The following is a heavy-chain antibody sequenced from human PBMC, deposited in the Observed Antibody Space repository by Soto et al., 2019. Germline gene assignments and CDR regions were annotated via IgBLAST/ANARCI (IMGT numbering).Heavy chain of an antibody. CDR1: GFSLSTSGVG. CDR3: AHSPCSGGTGYLFDY. CDR2: IYWDDVQ. Sequence: QITLRESGPPLVKPTQTLTLTCTISGFSLSTSGVGVGWIRQPPGKSLEWLALIYWDDVQRYSPSLKTRLTITKDTSRSQVVLTMTNMDPVDTATYYCAHSPCSGGTGYLFDYWGQGTLVTVSS. J-gene: IGHJ4*02. D-gene: IGHD2-15*01. V-gene: IGHV2-5*02.